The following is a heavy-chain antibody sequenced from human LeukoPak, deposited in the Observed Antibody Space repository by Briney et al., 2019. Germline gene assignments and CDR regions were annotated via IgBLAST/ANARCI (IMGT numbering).Heavy chain of an antibody. CDR2: ISSSSSYI. CDR1: GFTFSSYS. Sequence: NPGGSLRLSCAASGFTFSSYSMNWVRQAPGKGLEWVSSISSSSSYIYYADSVKGRFTISRDNAKNSLYLQMNSLRAEDTAVYYCARDTSRDFWSGYLRGYFDYWGQGTLVTVSS. J-gene: IGHJ4*02. D-gene: IGHD3-3*01. V-gene: IGHV3-21*01. CDR3: ARDTSRDFWSGYLRGYFDY.